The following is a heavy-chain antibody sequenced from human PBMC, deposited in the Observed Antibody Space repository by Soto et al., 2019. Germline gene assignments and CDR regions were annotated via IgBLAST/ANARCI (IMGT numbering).Heavy chain of an antibody. V-gene: IGHV1-8*01. CDR2: MNPNSGKT. CDR1: GYTFTSYD. CDR3: ARGLGVVLATYWYFDL. Sequence: QVQRVQSGAEVKKPGASVKVSCKASGYTFTSYDINWVRQAAGQGLEWIGWMNPNSGKTIYAQKFQGRVTMAGNTSISTSDIELSSLRSGDTAVYFWARGLGVVLATYWYFDLWGRGTLVTVSS. D-gene: IGHD2-15*01. J-gene: IGHJ2*01.